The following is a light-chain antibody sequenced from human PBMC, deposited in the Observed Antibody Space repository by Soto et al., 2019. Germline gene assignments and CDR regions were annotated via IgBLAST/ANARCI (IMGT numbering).Light chain of an antibody. V-gene: IGKV1-5*03. J-gene: IGKJ1*01. CDR3: QQYNSYSWT. CDR1: QTISSW. CDR2: KAS. Sequence: IRMTHAPSTLSGSVGYRVTITCRASQTISSWLAWYQQKPGKAPKLLIYKASTLKSGVPSRFSGSGSGTEFTLTISSLQPDDFATYYCQQYNSYSWTFGQGTKVDIK.